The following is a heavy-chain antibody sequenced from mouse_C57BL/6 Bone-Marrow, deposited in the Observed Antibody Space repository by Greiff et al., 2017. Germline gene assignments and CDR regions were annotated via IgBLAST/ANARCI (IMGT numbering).Heavy chain of an antibody. D-gene: IGHD1-1*01. CDR3: ARTLYGSLYAMDY. J-gene: IGHJ4*01. CDR1: GYTFTSYW. Sequence: VQLQQPGAELVMPGASVKLSCKASGYTFTSYWMHWVKQRPGQGLEWIGEIDPSDSYTNYNQKFKGKSTLTVDKSSSTAYMQLSSLTSEDSAVYYCARTLYGSLYAMDYWGQGTSVTVSS. CDR2: IDPSDSYT. V-gene: IGHV1-69*01.